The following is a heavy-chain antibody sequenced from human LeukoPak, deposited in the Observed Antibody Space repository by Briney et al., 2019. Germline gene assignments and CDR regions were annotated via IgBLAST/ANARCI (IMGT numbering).Heavy chain of an antibody. J-gene: IGHJ3*02. CDR2: MYSGGST. CDR3: ARKYYYDSSGSDAFDI. Sequence: PGGSLRLSCAASGFTFSSYWMHWVRQAPGKGLEWVSVMYSGGSTYYADSVQGRFTISRDSSKNTLYLQMNSLRAEDTAVYYCARKYYYDSSGSDAFDIWGQGTMVTVSS. V-gene: IGHV3-53*01. CDR1: GFTFSSYW. D-gene: IGHD3-22*01.